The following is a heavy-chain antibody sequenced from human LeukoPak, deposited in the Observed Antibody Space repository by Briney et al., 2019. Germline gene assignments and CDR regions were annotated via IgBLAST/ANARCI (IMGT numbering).Heavy chain of an antibody. V-gene: IGHV4-61*02. D-gene: IGHD2-2*02. CDR1: GGSISSGSYY. J-gene: IGHJ4*02. CDR2: IYTSGST. CDR3: ARGASLLPAAIIVY. Sequence: PSQTLSLTCTVSGGSISSGSYYWRWVRQPAGKGLEWVGRIYTSGSTNYNPSLKSRVTISVDTSKNQFSLKLSSVTAADTAVYYCARGASLLPAAIIVYWGQGTLVTVSS.